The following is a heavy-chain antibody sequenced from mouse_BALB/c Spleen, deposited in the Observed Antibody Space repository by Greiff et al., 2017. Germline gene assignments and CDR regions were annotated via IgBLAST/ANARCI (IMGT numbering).Heavy chain of an antibody. CDR2: IPYSGST. D-gene: IGHD2-2*01. Sequence: EVKLMESGPDLVKPSQSLSLTCTVTGYSFTSGYSWHWIRQLPGNKLEWMGYIPYSGSTNYNPPLKSRIFITRDTSKNQFFLQLNSVTTEDTATYCGTRGGVYYGYYGYDDGGDGGTAIAVSS. J-gene: IGHJ1*01. CDR1: GYSFTSGYS. V-gene: IGHV3-1*02. CDR3: TRGGVYYGYYGYDDG.